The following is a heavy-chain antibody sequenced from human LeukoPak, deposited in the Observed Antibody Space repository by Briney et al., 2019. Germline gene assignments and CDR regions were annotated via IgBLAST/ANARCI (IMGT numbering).Heavy chain of an antibody. J-gene: IGHJ4*02. D-gene: IGHD1-26*01. CDR2: ISYDGNHK. V-gene: IGHV3-30*18. CDR1: GFTFSSG. CDR3: AKGELHFNTCSFDY. Sequence: GSLRLSCAASGFTFSSGMHWVRQAPGKGLEWVAVISYDGNHKYYGDSVKGRFTISRDNSRNTLYLQMDSLKTEDTAVYYCAKGELHFNTCSFDYWGQGTLVTVSS.